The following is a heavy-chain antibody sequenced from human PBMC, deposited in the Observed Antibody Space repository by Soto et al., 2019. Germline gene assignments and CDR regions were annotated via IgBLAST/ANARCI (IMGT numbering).Heavy chain of an antibody. V-gene: IGHV1-18*01. J-gene: IGHJ4*02. CDR3: ARDQQWLVPVPLNVDF. D-gene: IGHD6-19*01. Sequence: QVQLVQSGAEVKKPGASVKVSCKASGYTFRDYGISWVRQAPGQGLEWMGWISAFNSNTNYTKKFQDRVTVTTDTSTNTAYMELRSLRSDDTAVYYCARDQQWLVPVPLNVDFWGPGTPVIVS. CDR2: ISAFNSNT. CDR1: GYTFRDYG.